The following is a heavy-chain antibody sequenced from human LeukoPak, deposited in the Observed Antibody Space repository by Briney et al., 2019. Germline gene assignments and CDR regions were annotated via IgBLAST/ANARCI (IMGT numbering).Heavy chain of an antibody. D-gene: IGHD5-18*01. V-gene: IGHV1-18*01. CDR2: ISAYNGNT. CDR1: GYTFTNYG. J-gene: IGHJ3*02. Sequence: AASVKVSCKSSGYTFTNYGISWVRQAPGQGLEWMGWISAYNGNTNYAQKFQGRVTITTDESTSTAYMELSSLRSEDTAVYYCASNSAVAGAFDIWGQGTMVTVSS. CDR3: ASNSAVAGAFDI.